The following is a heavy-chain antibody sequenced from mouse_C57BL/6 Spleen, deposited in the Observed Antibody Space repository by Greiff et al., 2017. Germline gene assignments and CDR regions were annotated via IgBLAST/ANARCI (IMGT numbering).Heavy chain of an antibody. D-gene: IGHD1-1*01. CDR3: ARGYGTGYCDV. V-gene: IGHV5-17*01. CDR1: GFTFSDYG. CDR2: ISSGSSTI. Sequence: EVKVVESGGGLVKPGGSLKLSCAASGFTFSDYGMHWVRQAPEKGLEWVAYISSGSSTIYYADTVKGLFTISRDNAKNTLFLQMTSLSSEDTAMYYCARGYGTGYCDVWGTGTTVTVSS. J-gene: IGHJ1*03.